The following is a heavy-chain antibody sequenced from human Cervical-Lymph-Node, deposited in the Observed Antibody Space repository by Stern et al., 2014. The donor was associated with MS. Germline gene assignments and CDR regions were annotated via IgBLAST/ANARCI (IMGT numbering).Heavy chain of an antibody. D-gene: IGHD2-15*01. Sequence: QVQLQESGPGLVKPSETLSLTCTVSGGSISSSSYYWGWIRQPPGKGLEWIGSIYYRGSTYYNPFLKSRVTISVDTSKNQFSLKLSSVTAADTAVYYCASGGSFFFDYWGQGTLVTVSS. V-gene: IGHV4-39*01. CDR1: GGSISSSSYY. J-gene: IGHJ4*02. CDR2: IYYRGST. CDR3: ASGGSFFFDY.